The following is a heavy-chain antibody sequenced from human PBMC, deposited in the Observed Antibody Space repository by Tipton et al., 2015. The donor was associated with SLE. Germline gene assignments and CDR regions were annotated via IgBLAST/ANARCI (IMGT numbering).Heavy chain of an antibody. Sequence: GSLRLSCAASGFTFSSYWMHWVRQGPGKGLVWVSRINSDGSSTRYADSVKGRFTISRDNAKNTLYMQMNSLRAEDTAVYYCASYIAAGYFDYWGQGTLVTVSS. V-gene: IGHV3-74*01. J-gene: IGHJ4*02. CDR3: ASYIAAGYFDY. D-gene: IGHD6-25*01. CDR1: GFTFSSYW. CDR2: INSDGSST.